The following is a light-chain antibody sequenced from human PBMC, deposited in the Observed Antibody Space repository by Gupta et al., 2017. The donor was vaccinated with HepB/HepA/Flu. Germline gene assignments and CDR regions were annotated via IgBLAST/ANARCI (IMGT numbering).Light chain of an antibody. Sequence: DIVMTQTPLSLSVTPGQPASISCKSSQSLLHSSGETYLYWFLQKPGQPPQLLIHEVSKRVSGVPERFSGSGSGTDFTLKINRVETEDVGVYYCMQSVQPPLTFGGGTKVEIK. V-gene: IGKV2D-29*01. J-gene: IGKJ4*01. CDR2: EVS. CDR1: QSLLHSSGETY. CDR3: MQSVQPPLT.